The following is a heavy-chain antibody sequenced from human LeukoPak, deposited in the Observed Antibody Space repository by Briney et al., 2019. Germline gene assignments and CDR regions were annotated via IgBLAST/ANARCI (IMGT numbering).Heavy chain of an antibody. CDR2: ISGSGGST. CDR1: GFTFSSYA. D-gene: IGHD2-15*01. CDR3: AKVGKGYWYCACSAFDI. J-gene: IGHJ3*02. V-gene: IGHV3-23*01. Sequence: GGSLRLSCAASGFTFSSYAMSWVRQAPGKGLEWVSAISGSGGSTYYADSVKGRFTISRDNSKNTLSLQMNSLRAQATAVYYFAKVGKGYWYCACSAFDIWGQGTMVTVSS.